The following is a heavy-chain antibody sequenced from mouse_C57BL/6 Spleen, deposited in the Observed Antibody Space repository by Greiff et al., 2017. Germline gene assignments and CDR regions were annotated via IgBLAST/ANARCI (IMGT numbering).Heavy chain of an antibody. Sequence: QVQLQQSGAELVRPGASVTLSCKASGYTFTDYEMHWVKQTPVHGLEWIGAIDPETGGTAYNQKFKGKAILTADKSSSTAYMELRSLTSEDSAVYYCTYKGYYGSCYAMDYWGQGTSVTVSS. CDR1: GYTFTDYE. CDR3: TYKGYYGSCYAMDY. V-gene: IGHV1-15*01. CDR2: IDPETGGT. J-gene: IGHJ4*01. D-gene: IGHD1-1*01.